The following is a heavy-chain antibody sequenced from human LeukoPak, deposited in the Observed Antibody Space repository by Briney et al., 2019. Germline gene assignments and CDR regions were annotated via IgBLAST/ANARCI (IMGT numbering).Heavy chain of an antibody. Sequence: GGSLRLSCAASGFTFSSYTMNWVRQAPGKGLEWVSYISSSSSTIYYADSVKGRFTIARDNAKNSLYLQMNSLRAEDTAVYYCARVKWPYGFDPWGQGTLVTVSS. J-gene: IGHJ5*02. CDR1: GFTFSSYT. D-gene: IGHD5-12*01. CDR3: ARVKWPYGFDP. CDR2: ISSSSSTI. V-gene: IGHV3-48*01.